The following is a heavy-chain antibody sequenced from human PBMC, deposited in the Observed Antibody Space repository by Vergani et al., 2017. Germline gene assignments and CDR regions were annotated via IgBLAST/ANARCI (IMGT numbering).Heavy chain of an antibody. D-gene: IGHD2-21*02. Sequence: QVQLVESGGGVVQPGGSLRLSCGASGFTFSNYGMHWVRQAPGKGLEWVRFIRYDGSNTYYADSVKGRFTISRDNSKNTLFLPMNSLRPEDTAVYYCARDTVTVSRYFDYWGQGTLVTVSS. J-gene: IGHJ4*02. V-gene: IGHV3-30*02. CDR2: IRYDGSNT. CDR1: GFTFSNYG. CDR3: ARDTVTVSRYFDY.